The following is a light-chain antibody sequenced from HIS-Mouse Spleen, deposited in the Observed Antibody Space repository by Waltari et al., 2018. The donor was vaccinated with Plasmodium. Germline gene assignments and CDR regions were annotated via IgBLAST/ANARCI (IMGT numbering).Light chain of an antibody. V-gene: IGKV3-15*01. CDR2: GAS. CDR1: QSVSSN. CDR3: QQYKNWSFT. Sequence: EIVMTQSPATLSVSPGERATLSCRASQSVSSNLAWYQQKPGQAPRLLIYGASTRATGIPARFSCSGSGTEFTLTISSLQSEDFAVYYCQQYKNWSFTFGPGTKVDIK. J-gene: IGKJ3*01.